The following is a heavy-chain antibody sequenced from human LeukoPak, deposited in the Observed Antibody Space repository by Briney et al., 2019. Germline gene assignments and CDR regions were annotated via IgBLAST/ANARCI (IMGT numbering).Heavy chain of an antibody. CDR2: IHESGSS. D-gene: IGHD4-17*01. J-gene: IGHJ4*02. CDR3: ARENGDYAFDY. Sequence: NPSETLSLTCSVSGGSVSTYSWSWIRQPPGKGLGWVGSIHESGSSNSNSSLKSRVTISLDTSKNQFSLGLSSVIVADTAVYYCARENGDYAFDYWGQGTLVTVSS. CDR1: GGSVSTYS. V-gene: IGHV4-59*02.